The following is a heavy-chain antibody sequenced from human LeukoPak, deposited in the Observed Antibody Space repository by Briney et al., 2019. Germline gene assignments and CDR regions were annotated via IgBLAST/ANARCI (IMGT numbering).Heavy chain of an antibody. CDR1: GGTINKYY. CDR2: IHYTGGVT. Sequence: SETLSLTCTDSGGTINKYYWSWILQPPGRRLEWLGYIHYTGGVTKYNPSLRGRLTLSVDTSKNQFSLMLTSVTAADTALYYCARQPGGTAAFDMWAQGTMVTVSS. CDR3: ARQPGGTAAFDM. D-gene: IGHD1-14*01. J-gene: IGHJ3*02. V-gene: IGHV4-59*08.